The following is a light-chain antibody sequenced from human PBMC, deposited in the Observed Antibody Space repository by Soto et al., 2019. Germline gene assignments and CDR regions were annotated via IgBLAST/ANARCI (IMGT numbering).Light chain of an antibody. Sequence: EIVMTQSPATLSVSPGERATLSCRATQSISSNLAWYQPRPGQAPRLLIYGASTSATGIPARFSGSGSGTEFNLTISSLQSEDFAVYYCQQYNNWPPLTFGGGTKVEIK. CDR3: QQYNNWPPLT. J-gene: IGKJ4*01. CDR1: QSISSN. CDR2: GAS. V-gene: IGKV3-15*01.